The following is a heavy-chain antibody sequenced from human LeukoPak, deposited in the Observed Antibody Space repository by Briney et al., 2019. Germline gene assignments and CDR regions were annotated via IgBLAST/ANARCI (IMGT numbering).Heavy chain of an antibody. V-gene: IGHV3-48*03. CDR2: TSSSGSTI. Sequence: GGSLRLSCAASGFTFSSYEMNWVRQAPGKGLEWVSYTSSSGSTIYYADSVKGRFTISRDNAKNSLYLQMNSLRAEDTAVYYCARDSRYYGSGSYLLSDYWGQGTLVTVSS. CDR3: ARDSRYYGSGSYLLSDY. J-gene: IGHJ4*02. D-gene: IGHD3-10*01. CDR1: GFTFSSYE.